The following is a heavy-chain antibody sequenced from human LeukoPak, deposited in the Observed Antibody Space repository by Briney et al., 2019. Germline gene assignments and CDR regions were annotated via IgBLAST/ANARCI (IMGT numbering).Heavy chain of an antibody. CDR2: ISSSSSTI. CDR3: ARLPVVPAAIIYYHYYYMDV. CDR1: GFTFSSYS. D-gene: IGHD2-2*01. J-gene: IGHJ6*03. V-gene: IGHV3-48*04. Sequence: GGSLRLSCAASGFTFSSYSMNWVRQAPGKELEWVSYISSSSSTIYYADSVKGRFTISRDNAKNSLYLQMNSLRAEDTAVYYCARLPVVPAAIIYYHYYYMDVWGKGTTVTVSS.